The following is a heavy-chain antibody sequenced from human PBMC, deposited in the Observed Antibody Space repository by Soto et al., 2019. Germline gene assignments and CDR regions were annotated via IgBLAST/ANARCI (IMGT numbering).Heavy chain of an antibody. CDR2: INAGNGNT. V-gene: IGHV1-3*01. CDR1: GYTFTSYA. Sequence: ASVKVSCKASGYTFTSYAMHWVRQAPGQRLEWMGWINAGNGNTKYSQKFQGRVTITRDTSASTAYMELSSLRSEDTAVYYCARGSDSSGYYTYWGQGTLVTVS. CDR3: ARGSDSSGYYTY. D-gene: IGHD3-22*01. J-gene: IGHJ4*02.